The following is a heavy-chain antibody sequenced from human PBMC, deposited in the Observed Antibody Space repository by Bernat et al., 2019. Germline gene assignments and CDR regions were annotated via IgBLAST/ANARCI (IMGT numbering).Heavy chain of an antibody. CDR1: GFTFSSYW. CDR2: INSDGSST. J-gene: IGHJ6*02. D-gene: IGHD3-22*01. V-gene: IGHV3-74*01. Sequence: DVQLVESGGGLVQPGGSLRLSCAASGFTFSSYWMHWVRQAPGKGLVWVSRINSDGSSTSYADSVKGRFTISRDNAKNTLYLQMNSLRAEDTAVYYCAKDYYDSSGYYALYYYYYGMDVWGQGTTVTVSS. CDR3: AKDYYDSSGYYALYYYYYGMDV.